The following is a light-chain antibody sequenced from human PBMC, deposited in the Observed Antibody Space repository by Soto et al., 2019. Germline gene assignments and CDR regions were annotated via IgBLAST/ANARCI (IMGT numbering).Light chain of an antibody. Sequence: EIQMTQSPSSLSASVGDRVTITCQASQDISNYLNWYQQKPGKAPKLLIYDASNLETGVPSRFSGSGSGTHFTFTISSLQPEDIAIYYCQQYGHLPQGLTFGGGTKVEIK. CDR3: QQYGHLPQGLT. J-gene: IGKJ4*01. V-gene: IGKV1-33*01. CDR2: DAS. CDR1: QDISNY.